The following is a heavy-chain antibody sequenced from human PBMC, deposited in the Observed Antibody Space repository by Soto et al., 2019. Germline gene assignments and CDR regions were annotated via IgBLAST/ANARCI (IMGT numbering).Heavy chain of an antibody. CDR2: ISDNGGTT. Sequence: GGSLRLSCAASGFTFSRYAMSWVRQAPGKGLEWVSVISDNGGTTYYADSVKGRFTISRDNSNSTVYLQMNSVRADDTAIYYCAQIRGYDGGAFDFWGPGTRVTVSS. CDR1: GFTFSRYA. CDR3: AQIRGYDGGAFDF. D-gene: IGHD3-3*01. V-gene: IGHV3-23*01. J-gene: IGHJ4*02.